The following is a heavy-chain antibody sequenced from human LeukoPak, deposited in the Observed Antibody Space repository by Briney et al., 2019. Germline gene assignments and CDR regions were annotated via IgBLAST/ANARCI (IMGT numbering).Heavy chain of an antibody. Sequence: GGSLRLSCAASGFTFSSYAMSWVRQAPGKGLQWVSAISGSGGSTYYADSVKGRFTISRDNSKNTLYLQMNSPRAEDTAVYYCARETYSSGCDYWGQGTLVTVSS. CDR2: ISGSGGST. D-gene: IGHD6-19*01. J-gene: IGHJ4*02. CDR1: GFTFSSYA. V-gene: IGHV3-23*01. CDR3: ARETYSSGCDY.